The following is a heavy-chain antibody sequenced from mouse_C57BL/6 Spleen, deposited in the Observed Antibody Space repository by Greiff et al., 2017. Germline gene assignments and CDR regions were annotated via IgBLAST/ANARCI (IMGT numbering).Heavy chain of an antibody. Sequence: VKLVETGGGLVRPGNSLKLSCVTSGFTFSNYRMHWLRQPPGKRLEWIAVITVKSDNYGANYAESVKGRLAISRDDSKSSVYLEMNRLREDDTATYDCSRGATVVAEGFAYWGQGTLVTVSA. V-gene: IGHV13-2*01. D-gene: IGHD1-1*01. CDR3: SRGATVVAEGFAY. CDR2: ITVKSDNYGA. J-gene: IGHJ3*01. CDR1: GFTFSNYR.